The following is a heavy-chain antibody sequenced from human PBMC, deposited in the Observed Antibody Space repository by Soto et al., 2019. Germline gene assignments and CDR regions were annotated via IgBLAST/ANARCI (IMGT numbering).Heavy chain of an antibody. CDR3: TTDGPAGATVTTVVAYYYYGMDV. CDR1: GFTFSNAW. J-gene: IGHJ6*02. D-gene: IGHD4-17*01. Sequence: GSLRLSCAASGFTFSNAWMNWVRQAPGKGLEWVGRIKSKTDGGTTDYAAPVKGRFTISRDDSKNTLYLQMNSLKTEDTAVYYCTTDGPAGATVTTVVAYYYYGMDVWGQGTAVTVSS. V-gene: IGHV3-15*07. CDR2: IKSKTDGGTT.